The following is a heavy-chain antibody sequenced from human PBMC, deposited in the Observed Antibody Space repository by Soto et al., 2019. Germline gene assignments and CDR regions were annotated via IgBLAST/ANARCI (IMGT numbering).Heavy chain of an antibody. J-gene: IGHJ6*02. D-gene: IGHD2-15*01. CDR2: IWNDGSNE. CDR3: ARDRGYDAHDYYYNAMDV. Sequence: GGSLRLSCEASGFNFSSYGIHWVRQAPGKGLEWVAIIWNDGSNEYYADSVKGRFTISRDNAKNSLYLQMNSLGVEDTAVYYCARDRGYDAHDYYYNAMDVWGQGTTVTVSS. CDR1: GFNFSSYG. V-gene: IGHV3-33*01.